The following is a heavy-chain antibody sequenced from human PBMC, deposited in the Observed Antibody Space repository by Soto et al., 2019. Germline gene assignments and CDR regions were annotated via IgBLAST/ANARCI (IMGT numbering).Heavy chain of an antibody. J-gene: IGHJ6*02. CDR3: AKDLRCIAAAGDFYYYYGMDV. CDR1: GFTFSSYA. Sequence: PGGSLRLSCAASGFTFSSYAMSWVRQAPGKGLEWVSAISGSGGSTYYADSVKGRFTISRDNSKNTLYLQMNSLRAEDTAVYYCAKDLRCIAAAGDFYYYYGMDVWAKGPRSPSP. CDR2: ISGSGGST. D-gene: IGHD6-13*01. V-gene: IGHV3-23*01.